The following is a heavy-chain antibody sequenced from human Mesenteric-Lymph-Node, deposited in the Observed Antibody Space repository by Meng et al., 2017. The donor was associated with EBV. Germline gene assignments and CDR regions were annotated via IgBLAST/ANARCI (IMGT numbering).Heavy chain of an antibody. D-gene: IGHD3-10*01. CDR3: ARGRITMVRGVIITHWFDP. J-gene: IGHJ5*02. Sequence: MQLVQSGAEVKKTGSSAKLTCXXXXYTFTYRSLHWVREAPGQALEWMGWITPFDGNTNYAQKFLDRVTVTRDKSMSTAYMELSSLRSEDTAVYYCARGRITMVRGVIITHWFDPWGQGTRVTVSS. V-gene: IGHV1-45*02. CDR2: ITPFDGNT. CDR1: XYTFTYRS.